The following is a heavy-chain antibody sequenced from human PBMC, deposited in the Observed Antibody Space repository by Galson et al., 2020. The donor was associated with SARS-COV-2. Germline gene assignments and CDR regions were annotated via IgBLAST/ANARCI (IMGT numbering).Heavy chain of an antibody. Sequence: GGSLRLSCAASGFTVSSNYMSWVRQAPGKGLEWVSVIYSGGSTYYADSVKGRFTISRDNSKNTLYLQMNSLRAEDTAVYYCARGGRIFGVVITPYYFDYWGQGTLVTVSS. D-gene: IGHD3-3*01. CDR2: IYSGGST. V-gene: IGHV3-53*01. CDR1: GFTVSSNY. J-gene: IGHJ4*02. CDR3: ARGGRIFGVVITPYYFDY.